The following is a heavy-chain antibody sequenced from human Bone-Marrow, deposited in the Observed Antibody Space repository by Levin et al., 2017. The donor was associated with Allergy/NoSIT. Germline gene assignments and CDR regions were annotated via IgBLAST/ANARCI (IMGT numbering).Heavy chain of an antibody. J-gene: IGHJ4*02. V-gene: IGHV3-23*01. CDR1: GFIFSNYA. D-gene: IGHD2-2*01. CDR3: SKDTSGSASWCTLDY. CDR2: ISGSGGRT. Sequence: GGSLRLSCAASGFIFSNYAMSWVRQAPGKGLEWVSIISGSGGRTHYADSVKGRFTISRDNSKNTLYLQMNSLRDEDTAVYYCSKDTSGSASWCTLDYWGQGALVSVSS.